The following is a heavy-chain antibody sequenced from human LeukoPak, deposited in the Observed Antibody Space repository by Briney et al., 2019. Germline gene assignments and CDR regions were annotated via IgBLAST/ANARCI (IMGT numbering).Heavy chain of an antibody. CDR1: GFTFSSYW. CDR3: AKWELYSGFYYIDY. CDR2: IKPDGSLI. D-gene: IGHD1-26*01. J-gene: IGHJ4*02. Sequence: GGSLRLSCAASGFTFSSYWMTWVRQGPGKGLEWVANIKPDGSLIYYVDSVKGRFTISRDNAKYSLYLQMNSLRAEDTAVYYCAKWELYSGFYYIDYWGQGTLVTVSS. V-gene: IGHV3-7*01.